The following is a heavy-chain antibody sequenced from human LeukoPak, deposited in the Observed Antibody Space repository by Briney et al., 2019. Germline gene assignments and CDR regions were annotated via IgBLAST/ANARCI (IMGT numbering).Heavy chain of an antibody. J-gene: IGHJ6*02. CDR3: ASRTGVSGNTMDV. V-gene: IGHV5-51*01. D-gene: IGHD4-23*01. CDR1: GYSFTSYW. CDR2: IYPGDSDT. Sequence: GESLKIPCKGSGYSFTSYWIGWVRQMPGKGLEWMGIIYPGDSDTRYRPSFQGQVTISADKSISTAYLQWSSLKASDTAMYYCASRTGVSGNTMDVWGQGTTVTVSS.